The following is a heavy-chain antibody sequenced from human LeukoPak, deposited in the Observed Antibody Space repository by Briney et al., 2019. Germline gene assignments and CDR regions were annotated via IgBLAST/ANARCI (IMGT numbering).Heavy chain of an antibody. V-gene: IGHV1-18*01. Sequence: GASVKVSLKASDYTFITDGLSRVRGAPGPGLEWMGWIDTYNGKGNSAKTLPGRATMTTYTYTNTAYMELRSLRSDDTAVYYCARYSGYDTYSSSWYSYDYWGQGTLVTVSS. CDR3: ARYSGYDTYSSSWYSYDY. J-gene: IGHJ4*02. CDR2: IDTYNGKG. CDR1: DYTFITDG. D-gene: IGHD6-13*01.